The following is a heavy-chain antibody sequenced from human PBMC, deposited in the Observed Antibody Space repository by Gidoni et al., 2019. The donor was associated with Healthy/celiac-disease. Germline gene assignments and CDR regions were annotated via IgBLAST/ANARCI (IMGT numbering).Heavy chain of an antibody. CDR1: GLPFSSYG. D-gene: IGHD3-10*01. CDR2: IWYDGSNK. Sequence: QVQLVESGGGVVQPGRSLRLSCAASGLPFSSYGMHWVRQAPVKGLECVAVIWYDGSNKYYEDSVKGRFTISRDNSKNTLYLQMNSLRAEDTAVYYCARDPYPYYYGSGSYYKGAFDIWGQGTMVTVSS. CDR3: ARDPYPYYYGSGSYYKGAFDI. V-gene: IGHV3-33*01. J-gene: IGHJ3*02.